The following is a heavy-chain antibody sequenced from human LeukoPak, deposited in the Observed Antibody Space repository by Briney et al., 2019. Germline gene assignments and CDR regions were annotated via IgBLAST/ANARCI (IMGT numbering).Heavy chain of an antibody. CDR3: AGAYYYDPGAGFDI. CDR2: IYYSGST. CDR1: GGSISSGGYY. Sequence: PSETLSLTCTVSGGSISSGGYYWSWIRQHPGKGLEWIGYIYYSGSTYYNPSLKSRVTISVDTSKNQFSLKLSSVTAADTAVYYCAGAYYYDPGAGFDIWGQGTMVTVSS. J-gene: IGHJ3*02. D-gene: IGHD3-22*01. V-gene: IGHV4-31*03.